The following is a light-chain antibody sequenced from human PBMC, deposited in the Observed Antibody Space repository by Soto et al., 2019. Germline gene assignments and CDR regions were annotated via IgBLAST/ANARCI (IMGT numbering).Light chain of an antibody. Sequence: QSVLTQPPSVAEAPRQRVTISCSGSSFNIGDNAVNWYQQFPGKAPKLLIYYDDLLPSGVSDRFSGSKSGTSASLVISGLQSDDEADYYCSAWDDTLNGVVFGTGTKLTVL. CDR1: SFNIGDNA. CDR2: YDD. V-gene: IGLV1-36*01. CDR3: SAWDDTLNGVV. J-gene: IGLJ1*01.